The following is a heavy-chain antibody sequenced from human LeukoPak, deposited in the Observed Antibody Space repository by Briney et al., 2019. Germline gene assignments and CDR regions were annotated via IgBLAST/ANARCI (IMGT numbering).Heavy chain of an antibody. J-gene: IGHJ4*02. D-gene: IGHD3-10*01. Sequence: GGSLRLSCAASGFTFSNAWMSWVRQAPGKGLEWVGRIKSKTDGGTTDYAAPVRGRFTISRDESKNTLYRQLSSVKTEETAVYCCTTDPRGGYWGQGTVVTVSS. CDR3: TTDPRGGY. CDR2: IKSKTDGGTT. V-gene: IGHV3-15*01. CDR1: GFTFSNAW.